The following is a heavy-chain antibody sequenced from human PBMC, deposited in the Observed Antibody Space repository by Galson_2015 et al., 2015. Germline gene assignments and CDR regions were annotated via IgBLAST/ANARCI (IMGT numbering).Heavy chain of an antibody. CDR1: GGSVSSGYYY. V-gene: IGHV4-61*01. CDR2: IYYNGST. D-gene: IGHD3-10*01. Sequence: ATLFLTCAVSGGSVSSGYYYGLWIWRPRGEGLAWIAYIYYNGSTTYNPSLRSRVTTSVDTSKNQFSLRLSSVTAADTAVYYCARAPALIRVDYWGQGTLVTVSS. CDR3: ARAPALIRVDY. J-gene: IGHJ4*02.